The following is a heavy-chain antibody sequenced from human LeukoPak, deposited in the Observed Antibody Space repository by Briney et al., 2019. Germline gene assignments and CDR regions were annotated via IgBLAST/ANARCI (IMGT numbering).Heavy chain of an antibody. Sequence: SETLSLTCTVSGGSISSSSYYWGWIRQPPGKGLEWIGSIYYSGSTYYNPSLKSRVTISVDTSKNQFSLKLSSVTAADTAVYYCAREPPRNYGDYVSAWFDPWGQGTLVTVSS. CDR2: IYYSGST. CDR3: AREPPRNYGDYVSAWFDP. V-gene: IGHV4-39*07. D-gene: IGHD4-17*01. CDR1: GGSISSSSYY. J-gene: IGHJ5*02.